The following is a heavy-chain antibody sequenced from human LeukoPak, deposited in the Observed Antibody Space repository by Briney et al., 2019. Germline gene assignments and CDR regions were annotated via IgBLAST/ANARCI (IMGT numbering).Heavy chain of an antibody. CDR2: ISGSGGST. Sequence: GGSLRLSCAASGFTFSSYAMSWIRQAPGKGLEWVSAISGSGGSTYYADSVKGRFTISRDNSKNTLYLQMNSLRAEDTAVYYCAKGVAVAGTAYWGQGTLVTVSS. J-gene: IGHJ4*02. D-gene: IGHD6-19*01. CDR1: GFTFSSYA. V-gene: IGHV3-23*01. CDR3: AKGVAVAGTAY.